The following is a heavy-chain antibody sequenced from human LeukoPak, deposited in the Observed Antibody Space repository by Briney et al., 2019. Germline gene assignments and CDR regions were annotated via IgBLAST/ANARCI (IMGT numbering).Heavy chain of an antibody. J-gene: IGHJ3*02. D-gene: IGHD1-26*01. CDR1: GYTFTSYG. CDR2: FDPEDGET. CDR3: ATDQSARLLVGAPEHAFDI. Sequence: GASVKVSCKASGYTFTSYGISWVRQAPGQGLEWMGGFDPEDGETIYAQKFQGRVTMTEDTSTDTAYMELSSLRSEDTAVYYCATDQSARLLVGAPEHAFDIWGQGTMVTVSS. V-gene: IGHV1-24*01.